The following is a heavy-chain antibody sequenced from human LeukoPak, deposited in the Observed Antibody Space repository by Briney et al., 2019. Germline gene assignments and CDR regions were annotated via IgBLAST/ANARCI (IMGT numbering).Heavy chain of an antibody. D-gene: IGHD6-19*01. Sequence: SETLSLTCTVSGGSISSSSYYWGWIRQPPGKGLEWIGSIYYSGSTYYNPSLKSRVTISVDKSKNQFSLKLSSVTAADTAVYYCARDEQWLGDWGQGTLVTVSS. V-gene: IGHV4-39*07. CDR1: GGSISSSSYY. CDR3: ARDEQWLGD. CDR2: IYYSGST. J-gene: IGHJ4*02.